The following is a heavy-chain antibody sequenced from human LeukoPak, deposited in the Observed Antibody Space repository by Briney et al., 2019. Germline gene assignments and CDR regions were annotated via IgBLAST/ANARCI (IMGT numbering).Heavy chain of an antibody. CDR1: GGSISSGGYY. J-gene: IGHJ4*02. D-gene: IGHD2-15*01. V-gene: IGHV4-31*03. CDR2: IYYSGST. CDR3: ARGRTYTRYCSGGSCKLYYFDY. Sequence: PSETLSLTCTVSGGSISSGGYYWTWIRQHPGKGLEWIGYIYYSGSTYYNPSLKSRVTISVDTSKNQFSLKLSSVTAADTAVYYCARGRTYTRYCSGGSCKLYYFDYGGQGTLVTVSS.